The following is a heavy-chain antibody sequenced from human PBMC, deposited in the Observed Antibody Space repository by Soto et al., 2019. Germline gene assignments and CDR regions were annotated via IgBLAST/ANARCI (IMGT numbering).Heavy chain of an antibody. CDR2: ISWNSGSI. J-gene: IGHJ3*02. V-gene: IGHV3-9*01. Sequence: EVQLVESGGGLVQPGRSLRLSCAASGFTFDDYAMHWVRQAPGKGLEWVSGISWNSGSIGYADSVKGRFTISRDNAKNSLYLQMNSLRAEDTALYYCAKDIQKYQDDAFDIWGQGTMVTVSS. CDR1: GFTFDDYA. CDR3: AKDIQKYQDDAFDI. D-gene: IGHD2-2*01.